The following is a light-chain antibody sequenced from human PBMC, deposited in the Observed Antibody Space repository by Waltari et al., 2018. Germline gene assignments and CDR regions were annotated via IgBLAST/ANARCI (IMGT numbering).Light chain of an antibody. CDR1: SGSIASNF. CDR3: QSYDSSTNWV. CDR2: EDS. Sequence: NFVLTQPHSVSESPGKTVTISCTRSSGSIASNFVQWYQQRTGSAPTPVIYEDSYRPSCVPARFSCSFDSSSNSSYLTISGLKTEDAADYFCQSYDSSTNWVFGGGTKLTVL. V-gene: IGLV6-57*04. J-gene: IGLJ3*02.